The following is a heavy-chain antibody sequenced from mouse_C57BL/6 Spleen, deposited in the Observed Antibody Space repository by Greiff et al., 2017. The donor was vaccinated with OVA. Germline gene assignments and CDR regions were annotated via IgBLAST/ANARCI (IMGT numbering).Heavy chain of an antibody. CDR2: INPSTGGT. CDR1: GYSFTGYY. D-gene: IGHD1-1*01. J-gene: IGHJ2*01. V-gene: IGHV1-42*01. Sequence: VQLQQSGPELVKPGASVKISCKASGYSFTGYYMNWVKQSPEKSLEWIGEINPSTGGTTYNQKFKAKATLTVDKSSSTAYMQLKSLTSEDSAVYYCARGSTVVARYFDVWGQGTTLTVSS. CDR3: ARGSTVVARYFDV.